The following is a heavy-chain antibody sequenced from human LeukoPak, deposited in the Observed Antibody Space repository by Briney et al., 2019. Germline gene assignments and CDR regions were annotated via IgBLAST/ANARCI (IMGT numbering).Heavy chain of an antibody. Sequence: PGGSLRLSCAASGFTFSSYAMAWVRQAPGKGLEWVSGISGNGVNTYYADSVKGQLTISRDNSKNTLSLQMNSLRAEDTAIYYCARDLSEKYCIDYWGQGTLVTVSS. J-gene: IGHJ4*02. D-gene: IGHD2-8*02. V-gene: IGHV3-23*01. CDR1: GFTFSSYA. CDR3: ARDLSEKYCIDY. CDR2: ISGNGVNT.